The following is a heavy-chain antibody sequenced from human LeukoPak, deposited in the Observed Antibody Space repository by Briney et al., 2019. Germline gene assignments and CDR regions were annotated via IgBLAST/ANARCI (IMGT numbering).Heavy chain of an antibody. Sequence: TLSLTCTVSGASISAFRWTWFRQPAGKGLEWIGLIYSSGSTLFNPSLKSRVAMSVDLTKYQLSLKLTSVTAADTAMYYCARKDGDYWGRGTLVTVSS. J-gene: IGHJ4*02. CDR1: GASISAFR. CDR3: ARKDGDY. V-gene: IGHV4-4*07. CDR2: IYSSGST.